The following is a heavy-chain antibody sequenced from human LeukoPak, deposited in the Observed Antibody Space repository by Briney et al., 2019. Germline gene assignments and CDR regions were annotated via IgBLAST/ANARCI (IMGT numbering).Heavy chain of an antibody. CDR2: FDPNDDET. CDR3: AAFDDSWSGYFSSAPYYYYVDV. D-gene: IGHD3-3*01. CDR1: GHTLTALP. V-gene: IGHV1-24*01. Sequence: ASVKVSCKVSGHTLTALPMHWVREAPGKGLEWMGSFDPNDDETIYAQNFQGRVTMTEDTSTNTAFMELTSLRSEDTAVYYCAAFDDSWSGYFSSAPYYYYVDVWGGGTTVTVSS. J-gene: IGHJ6*03.